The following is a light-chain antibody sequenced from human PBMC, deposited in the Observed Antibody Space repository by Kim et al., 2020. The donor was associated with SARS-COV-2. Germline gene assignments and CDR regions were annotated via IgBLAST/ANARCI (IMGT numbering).Light chain of an antibody. Sequence: SVGGRVFITCRTSQSISTHLNWYRQKPRKAPELLIYAASTLQTGVPSRFSGSGSGTEFTLTIRALQPGDSATYFCQQGYSSPQITFGQGTRLEIK. CDR2: AAS. V-gene: IGKV1-39*01. CDR1: QSISTH. J-gene: IGKJ5*01. CDR3: QQGYSSPQIT.